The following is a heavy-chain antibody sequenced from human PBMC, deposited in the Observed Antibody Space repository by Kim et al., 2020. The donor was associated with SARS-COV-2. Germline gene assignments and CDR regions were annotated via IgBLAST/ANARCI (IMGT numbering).Heavy chain of an antibody. CDR3: AGGYYTYYFDY. D-gene: IGHD3-3*01. V-gene: IGHV4-59*01. CDR2: IYYSGST. CDR1: GGSISSYY. Sequence: SETLSLTCTVSGGSISSYYWSWIRQPPGKGLEWIGYIYYSGSTNYNPSLKSRVTISVDTSKNQFSLKLSSVTAADTAVYYCAGGYYTYYFDYWGQGTLVT. J-gene: IGHJ4*02.